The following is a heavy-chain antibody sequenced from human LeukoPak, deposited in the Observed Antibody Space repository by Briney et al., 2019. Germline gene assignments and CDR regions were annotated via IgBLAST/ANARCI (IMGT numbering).Heavy chain of an antibody. D-gene: IGHD6-13*01. V-gene: IGHV3-30*03. J-gene: IGHJ3*02. CDR2: ISYDGSNK. CDR1: GFTFSSYG. Sequence: GGSLRLSCAASGFTFSSYGMHWVRQAPGKGLEWVAVISYDGSNKYYADSVKGRFTISRDNSKNTLYLQMNSLRAEDTAVYYCARVAAESDAFDIWGQGTMVTVSS. CDR3: ARVAAESDAFDI.